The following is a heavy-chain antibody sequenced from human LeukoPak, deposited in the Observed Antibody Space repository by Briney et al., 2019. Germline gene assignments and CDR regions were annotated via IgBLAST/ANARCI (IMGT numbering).Heavy chain of an antibody. CDR1: GFTFSSYS. V-gene: IGHV3-21*06. J-gene: IGHJ4*02. CDR2: ISGSSSYI. CDR3: AGAIGYSSSWYDY. Sequence: GGSLRLSCAASGFTFSSYSTNWVRQAPGKGLEWVSSISGSSSYIYYADSVKGRFTISRDNAKNSLYLQMNSLRAEDTAVYYCAGAIGYSSSWYDYWGQGTLATVSS. D-gene: IGHD6-13*01.